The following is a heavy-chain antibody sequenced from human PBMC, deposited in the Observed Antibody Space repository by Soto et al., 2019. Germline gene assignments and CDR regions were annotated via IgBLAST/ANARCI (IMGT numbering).Heavy chain of an antibody. V-gene: IGHV4-4*02. J-gene: IGHJ4*02. D-gene: IGHD1-20*01. CDR1: GGSITSSNC. CDR3: ARGIHGMSGTTDY. Sequence: QVQLQESGPGLVKPSGTLSLTCAVSGGSITSSNCWTWVRQPPGKGLEWIGEIYQSGNTNYNPSLKSRVTISVDKSKNQFSLKVNSVTAADTAIYYCARGIHGMSGTTDYWGQGTQVTVSS. CDR2: IYQSGNT.